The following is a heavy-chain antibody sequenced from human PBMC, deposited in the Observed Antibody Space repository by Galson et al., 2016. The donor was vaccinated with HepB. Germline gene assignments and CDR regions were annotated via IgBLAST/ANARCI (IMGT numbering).Heavy chain of an antibody. CDR1: GFTFSSYA. J-gene: IGHJ3*02. CDR3: ARERFCSSATCYVGDAFHI. CDR2: ISAASNT. D-gene: IGHD2-2*01. V-gene: IGHV3-23*01. Sequence: SLRLSCAASGFTFSSYAMSWVRQAPGKGLEWVSVISAASNTYYTNSVKGRFTISRDNSKTTLYLEMNSLRVEDTAVYFCARERFCSSATCYVGDAFHIGGQGTMVTVSS.